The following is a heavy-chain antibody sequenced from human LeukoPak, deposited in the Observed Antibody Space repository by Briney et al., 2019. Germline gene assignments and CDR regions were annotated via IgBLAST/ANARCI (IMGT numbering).Heavy chain of an antibody. CDR2: ITTSSSYI. D-gene: IGHD3-3*02. V-gene: IGHV3-21*01. CDR1: GFTFSSYS. CDR3: VREIIRLGQDDYFDY. Sequence: GGSLRLSCAASGFTFSSYSMNWVRQAPGKGLEWVSSITTSSSYIYYADSVKGRFTISRDNAKNSLSLQMNSLRAEDTAVYYCVREIIRLGQDDYFDYWGQGTLVAVSS. J-gene: IGHJ4*02.